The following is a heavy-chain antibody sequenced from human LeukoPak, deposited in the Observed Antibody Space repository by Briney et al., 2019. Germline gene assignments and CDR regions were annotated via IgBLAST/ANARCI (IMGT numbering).Heavy chain of an antibody. V-gene: IGHV3-21*01. J-gene: IGHJ4*02. Sequence: GGSLRLSCVTSGFSFSSYSMTWVRQAPGKGLELVASITDDSTYIYYADSLRGRFTISRDNAKKSLYLEMSDLGTEDTARYYSGRDRLGLSADGPIEDWGQGTPVTVSS. CDR2: ITDDSTYI. CDR3: GRDRLGLSADGPIED. D-gene: IGHD6-13*01. CDR1: GFSFSSYS.